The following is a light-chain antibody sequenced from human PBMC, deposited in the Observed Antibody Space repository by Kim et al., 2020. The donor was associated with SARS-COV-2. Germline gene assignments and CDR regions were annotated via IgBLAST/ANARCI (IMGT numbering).Light chain of an antibody. CDR1: DLGDKY. Sequence: SYELSQPPSLSVSPGQTATITCSGHDLGDKYVSWYQQKPGQSPVLVINEDTKRPSGIPERLSGSNSGNTATLTIGGTQAMDEADYYCQAWDSTTVVFGAGTQLTVL. J-gene: IGLJ2*01. V-gene: IGLV3-1*01. CDR2: EDT. CDR3: QAWDSTTVV.